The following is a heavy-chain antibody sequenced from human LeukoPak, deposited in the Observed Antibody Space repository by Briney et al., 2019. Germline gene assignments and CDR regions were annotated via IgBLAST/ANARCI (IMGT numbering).Heavy chain of an antibody. V-gene: IGHV4-39*07. Sequence: SETLSLTCTVSGGSISSGGYYWSWIRQPPGKGLEWIGEINHSGSTNYNPSLKSRVTISVDTSKNQFSLKLSSVTAADTAVYYCARGHFWSGYYYYYYGMDVWGQGTTVTVSS. CDR3: ARGHFWSGYYYYYYGMDV. CDR1: GGSISSGGYY. J-gene: IGHJ6*02. D-gene: IGHD3-3*02. CDR2: INHSGST.